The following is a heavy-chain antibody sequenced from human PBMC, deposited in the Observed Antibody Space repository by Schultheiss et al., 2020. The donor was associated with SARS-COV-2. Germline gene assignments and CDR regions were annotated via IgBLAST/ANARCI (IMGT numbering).Heavy chain of an antibody. CDR1: GFTFSSSW. V-gene: IGHV3-52*01. Sequence: GGSLRLSCAASGFTFSSSWMHWVCQAPEKGLEWVADIKCDGSEKYYVDSVKGRFTISRDNAKNSLYLQMNSLRAEDTAVYYCARALRTYYYGSGTNRFDPWGQGTLVTVSS. CDR2: IKCDGSEK. J-gene: IGHJ5*02. D-gene: IGHD3-10*01. CDR3: ARALRTYYYGSGTNRFDP.